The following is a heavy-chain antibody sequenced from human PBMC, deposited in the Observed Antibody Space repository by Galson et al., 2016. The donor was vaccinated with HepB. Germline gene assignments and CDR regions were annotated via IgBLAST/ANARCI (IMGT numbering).Heavy chain of an antibody. CDR3: ASQTGYNNWFDT. D-gene: IGHD3-9*01. V-gene: IGHV4-61*01. Sequence: SETLSLTCTVTGGSVNSENYYWTWIRQPPGKGLEWIGYIAHTGSTNYNPSLKSRVTLSVDASKNQFSLRLSFVTAADTGVYYCASQTGYNNWFDTWGQGTLLTVSS. CDR2: IAHTGST. CDR1: GGSVNSENYY. J-gene: IGHJ5*02.